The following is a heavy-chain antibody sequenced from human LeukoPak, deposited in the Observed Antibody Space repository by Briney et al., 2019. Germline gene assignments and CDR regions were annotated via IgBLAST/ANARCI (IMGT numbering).Heavy chain of an antibody. V-gene: IGHV1-2*06. D-gene: IGHD3-22*01. Sequence: ASVKVSCKASGYSFSGHYIHWVRQAPGQGLEWMGQINPNSAASHYAQKFQDRVTMTSDTSINMAYMELRSLRSEDTAVYYCARDLSDSSGYYYEGDAFDIWGQGTMVTVSS. CDR3: ARDLSDSSGYYYEGDAFDI. J-gene: IGHJ3*02. CDR2: INPNSAAS. CDR1: GYSFSGHY.